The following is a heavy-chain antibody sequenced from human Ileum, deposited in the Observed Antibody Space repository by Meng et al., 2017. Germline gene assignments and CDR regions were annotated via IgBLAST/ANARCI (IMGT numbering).Heavy chain of an antibody. CDR3: AREPPAAAGTGADY. J-gene: IGHJ4*02. CDR1: GGSISSGGYY. CDR2: IYYSGTT. Sequence: QVQLQESGPGLVKPSQTLSPTGPVPGGSISSGGYYWSWIRQHPGKGLEWIGYIYYSGTTYYNPSLKSRVTISVDTSKNQFSLKLSSVTAADTAVYYCAREPPAAAGTGADYWGQGTLVTVSS. D-gene: IGHD6-13*01. V-gene: IGHV4-31*03.